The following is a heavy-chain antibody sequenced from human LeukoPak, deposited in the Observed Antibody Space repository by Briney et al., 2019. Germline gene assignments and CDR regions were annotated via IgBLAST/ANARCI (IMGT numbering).Heavy chain of an antibody. Sequence: PSETLSLTCAVSGGSISSSNWWSWVRQPPGKGLEWIGEIYHSGSTNYNPSLKSRVTISVDKSKNQFSLKLSSVTAADTAVYYCARDFSPPSVDTATAGAFDIWGQGTMVTVSS. J-gene: IGHJ3*02. CDR1: GGSISSSNW. V-gene: IGHV4-4*02. CDR2: IYHSGST. D-gene: IGHD5-18*01. CDR3: ARDFSPPSVDTATAGAFDI.